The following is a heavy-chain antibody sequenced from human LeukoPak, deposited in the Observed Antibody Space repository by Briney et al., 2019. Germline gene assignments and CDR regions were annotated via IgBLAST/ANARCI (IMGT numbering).Heavy chain of an antibody. Sequence: SETLSLTCTVSGGSISSYYWSWIRQPPGKGLEWVGYIYYSGSTNYNPSLKSRVTISVDTSKNQFSLKLNSVTAADTAVYYCARTYSRGWDNWFDPWGQGTLVTVSS. CDR2: IYYSGST. D-gene: IGHD6-19*01. CDR1: GGSISSYY. CDR3: ARTYSRGWDNWFDP. J-gene: IGHJ5*02. V-gene: IGHV4-59*01.